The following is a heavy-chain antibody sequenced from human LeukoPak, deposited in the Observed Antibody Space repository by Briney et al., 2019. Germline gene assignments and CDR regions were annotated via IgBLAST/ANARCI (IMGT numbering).Heavy chain of an antibody. J-gene: IGHJ4*02. D-gene: IGHD3-9*01. V-gene: IGHV3-23*01. CDR3: AKRGDYDVLTGYYVSDY. CDR1: GFTFSNYA. Sequence: GGSLRLSCAASGFTFSNYAMSWVRQPPGKGQEWVSAITGSGGNTYYADSVKGRFTISRDNSKNTVFLQMNSLRAEDTAVYYCAKRGDYDVLTGYYVSDYWGQGTLVTVSS. CDR2: ITGSGGNT.